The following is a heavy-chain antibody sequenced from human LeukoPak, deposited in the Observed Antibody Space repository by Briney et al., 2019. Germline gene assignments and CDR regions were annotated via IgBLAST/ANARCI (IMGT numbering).Heavy chain of an antibody. Sequence: GGSLRLSCAASGFTFSSYSMNWVRQAPGKGLEWVSYISSSSSTIYYADSVKGRFTISGDNAKNSLYLQMNSLRDEDTAVYYCARDSPPPLEYGMDVWGQGTTVAVSS. CDR3: ARDSPPPLEYGMDV. J-gene: IGHJ6*02. D-gene: IGHD5-24*01. CDR2: ISSSSSTI. CDR1: GFTFSSYS. V-gene: IGHV3-48*02.